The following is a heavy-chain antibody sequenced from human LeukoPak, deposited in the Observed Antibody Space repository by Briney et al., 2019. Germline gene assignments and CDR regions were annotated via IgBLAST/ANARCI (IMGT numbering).Heavy chain of an antibody. CDR1: GGSISSYY. CDR3: ASSGTTGTSFDY. J-gene: IGHJ4*02. Sequence: SETLSLTCTVSGGSISSYYWSWIRQPPGKGLEWIGRIYASETTNYNPSLKSRVTISVDTSKNQFSLKLSSVTAADTAVYYCASSGTTGTSFDYWGQGTLVTVSS. V-gene: IGHV4-4*08. D-gene: IGHD1-1*01. CDR2: IYASETT.